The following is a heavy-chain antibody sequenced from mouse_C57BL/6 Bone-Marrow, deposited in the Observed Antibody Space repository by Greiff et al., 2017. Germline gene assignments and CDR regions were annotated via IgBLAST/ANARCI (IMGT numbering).Heavy chain of an antibody. CDR2: IHPSDSDT. D-gene: IGHD1-1*01. CDR1: GYTFTSYW. V-gene: IGHV1-74*01. J-gene: IGHJ4*01. CDR3: RYGSSPYAMDY. Sequence: QVQLKQPGAELVKPGASVKVSCKASGYTFTSYWMHWVKQRPGQGLEWIGRIHPSDSDTNYNQKFKGKATLTVDKSSSTAYMQLSSLTSEESAVYYFRYGSSPYAMDYWGQGTSVTVSS.